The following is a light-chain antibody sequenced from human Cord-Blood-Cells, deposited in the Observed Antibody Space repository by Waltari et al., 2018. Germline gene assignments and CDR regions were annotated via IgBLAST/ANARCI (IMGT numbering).Light chain of an antibody. V-gene: IGKV4-1*01. CDR1: QSVLYSTNNKNY. CDR3: QQYYSTIFT. CDR2: WAS. J-gene: IGKJ3*01. Sequence: DIVMTQSPDSLAVSLGERATINCKSSQSVLYSTNNKNYLAWYQQKPGQPPKLLIYWASTRESGVPDRFSGGGSGTDFTLTISSLQAEDVAVYDCQQYYSTIFTFGPGTKVDIK.